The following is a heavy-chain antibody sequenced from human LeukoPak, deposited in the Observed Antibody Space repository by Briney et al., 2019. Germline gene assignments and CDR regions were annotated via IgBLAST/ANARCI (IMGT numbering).Heavy chain of an antibody. CDR2: IYPGDSDT. Sequence: GESLKISCKGSGYSFTSYWIGWVRQMPGKGLEWMGIIYPGDSDTRYSPSFQGQVTISADKSISTAYLQWSSLKASDTVMYYCARDLRVGGSSGWYAFDVWGQGTMVTVSS. J-gene: IGHJ3*01. D-gene: IGHD6-19*01. V-gene: IGHV5-51*01. CDR1: GYSFTSYW. CDR3: ARDLRVGGSSGWYAFDV.